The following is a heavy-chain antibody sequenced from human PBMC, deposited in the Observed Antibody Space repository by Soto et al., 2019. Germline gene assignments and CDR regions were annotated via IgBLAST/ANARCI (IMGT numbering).Heavy chain of an antibody. V-gene: IGHV1-18*01. CDR2: ISAYNGNT. Sequence: ASVKVSCKASGYTFTSYGISWVRQAPGQGLEWMGWISAYNGNTNYAQRLQGRVTMTTDTSTSTAYMELRSLRSDDTAVYYCARVSVTTVTPNHYFDYWGQGTLVTVSS. CDR3: ARVSVTTVTPNHYFDY. J-gene: IGHJ4*02. CDR1: GYTFTSYG. D-gene: IGHD4-4*01.